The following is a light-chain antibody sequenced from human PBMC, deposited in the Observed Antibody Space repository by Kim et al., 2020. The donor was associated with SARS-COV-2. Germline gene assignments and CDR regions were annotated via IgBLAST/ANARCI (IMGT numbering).Light chain of an antibody. CDR1: QDIANS. J-gene: IGKJ1*01. Sequence: DIQLTQSPSSLSASIGDRVTITCRASQDIANSLAWYQQKPGKVPQVLIYAAATLQSRVPSRFSGSRSGTEFTLTIGSLQTEDVATYYCQKYNSAPWTFGPGTKVDIK. CDR2: AAA. CDR3: QKYNSAPWT. V-gene: IGKV1-27*01.